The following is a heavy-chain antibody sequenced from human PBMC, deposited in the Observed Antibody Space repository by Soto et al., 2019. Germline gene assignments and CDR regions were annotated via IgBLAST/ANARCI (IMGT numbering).Heavy chain of an antibody. D-gene: IGHD6-19*01. Sequence: ASVKVSCKASGYKFTSYGISWVRQAPGQGLEWVGWISVYNGNTNYTQKFQDRVTMSTDTSTSTAYMELRSLRSDDTAIYYCGRDPSLYSSGWYMDFWGQGTXVTVSS. CDR1: GYKFTSYG. CDR3: GRDPSLYSSGWYMDF. V-gene: IGHV1-18*01. CDR2: ISVYNGNT. J-gene: IGHJ4*02.